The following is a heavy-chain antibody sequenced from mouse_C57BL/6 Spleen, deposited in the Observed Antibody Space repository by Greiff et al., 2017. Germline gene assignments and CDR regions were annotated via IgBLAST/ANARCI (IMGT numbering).Heavy chain of an antibody. CDR2: IYPGSGST. CDR3: ARAHYSNYLAWFAY. D-gene: IGHD2-5*01. Sequence: QVQLQQPGAELVKPGASVKMSCKASGYTFTSYWITWVKQRPGQGLEWIGDIYPGSGSTNYNEKFKSKATLTVDTSSSTAYMQLSSLTSEDSAVYYCARAHYSNYLAWFAYWDRGTLLTVSA. CDR1: GYTFTSYW. V-gene: IGHV1-55*01. J-gene: IGHJ3*01.